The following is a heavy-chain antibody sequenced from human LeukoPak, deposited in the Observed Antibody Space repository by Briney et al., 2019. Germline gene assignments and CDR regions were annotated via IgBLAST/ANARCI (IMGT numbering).Heavy chain of an antibody. Sequence: SVKVSCKASGGTFSSYAISWVRQAPGQGLEWMGRIIPILGIANYAQKFQGRVTITADKSTSTAYMELSSLRSEDTAVYYCARRHPVGATGYWGQGTLVTVSS. CDR2: IIPILGIA. V-gene: IGHV1-69*04. D-gene: IGHD1-26*01. J-gene: IGHJ4*02. CDR3: ARRHPVGATGY. CDR1: GGTFSSYA.